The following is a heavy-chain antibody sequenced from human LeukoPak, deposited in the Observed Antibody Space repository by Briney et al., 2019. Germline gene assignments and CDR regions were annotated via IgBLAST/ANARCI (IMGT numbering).Heavy chain of an antibody. CDR1: GFTFSSYA. CDR2: ISGSGGST. J-gene: IGHJ4*02. Sequence: GGSLRLSCAASGFTFSSYAMSWVRQAAGKGLEWVSTISGSGGSTSYADSVKGRFTISRDNSKNTLYLQMNGLRAEDTAVYYCARERDGYPDYWGQGTLVTVSS. D-gene: IGHD5-24*01. CDR3: ARERDGYPDY. V-gene: IGHV3-23*01.